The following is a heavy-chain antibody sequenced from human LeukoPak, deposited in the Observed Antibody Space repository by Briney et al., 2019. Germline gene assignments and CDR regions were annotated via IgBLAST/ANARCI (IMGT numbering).Heavy chain of an antibody. Sequence: PGGSLRLSCAASGFTFSTYSMNWVRQAPGKGLEWIAYIGSGSTIIHYTDSVKGRFTISRDNAENSLYLQMNSLRAEDTAVYYCAKTVDYYDSSGPDYWGQGTLVTVSS. CDR2: IGSGSTII. CDR1: GFTFSTYS. D-gene: IGHD3-22*01. CDR3: AKTVDYYDSSGPDY. V-gene: IGHV3-48*01. J-gene: IGHJ4*02.